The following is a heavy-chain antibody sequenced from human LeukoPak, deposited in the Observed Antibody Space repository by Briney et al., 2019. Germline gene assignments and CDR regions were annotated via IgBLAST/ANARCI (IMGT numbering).Heavy chain of an antibody. Sequence: GGSLRLSCVASGFTFSEYELNWVRQLPGKGLEWISHISTGGGSIHYADSVEGRFTISRDNAKNSVYLQMNSLRAEDTAVYYCARDLSGVTGYTYGRGIDYWGQGTLVTVSS. CDR1: GFTFSEYE. CDR2: ISTGGGSI. D-gene: IGHD5-18*01. V-gene: IGHV3-48*03. J-gene: IGHJ4*02. CDR3: ARDLSGVTGYTYGRGIDY.